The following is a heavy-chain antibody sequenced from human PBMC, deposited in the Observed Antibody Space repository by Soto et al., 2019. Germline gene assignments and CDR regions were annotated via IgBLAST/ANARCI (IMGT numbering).Heavy chain of an antibody. Sequence: ASVKVSCKASGYTFSSYDINCVRQATGQGLEWIGWMSPNRGNTGYAQNFQARVTMTRDTSISTAYMELSSLTSEDTAMYYCARGVDAGVDYWGQGTLVTVSS. V-gene: IGHV1-8*01. CDR2: MSPNRGNT. CDR1: GYTFSSYD. D-gene: IGHD1-26*01. J-gene: IGHJ4*02. CDR3: ARGVDAGVDY.